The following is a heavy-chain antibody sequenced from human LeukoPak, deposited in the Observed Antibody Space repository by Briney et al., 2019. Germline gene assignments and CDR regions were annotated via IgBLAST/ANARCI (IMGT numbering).Heavy chain of an antibody. D-gene: IGHD6-13*01. J-gene: IGHJ4*02. CDR3: AKGRYSSSVGGYFDY. Sequence: GGSLRLSCAASGFTFDDYAMHWVRQAPGKGLEWVSGISWNSGSIGYADSVKGRFTISRDNAKNSLYLQMNSLRAEDTALYHCAKGRYSSSVGGYFDYWGQGTLVTVSS. V-gene: IGHV3-9*01. CDR1: GFTFDDYA. CDR2: ISWNSGSI.